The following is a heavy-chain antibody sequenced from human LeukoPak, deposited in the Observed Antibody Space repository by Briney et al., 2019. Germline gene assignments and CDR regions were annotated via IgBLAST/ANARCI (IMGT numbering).Heavy chain of an antibody. D-gene: IGHD5-12*01. CDR2: INSDGSST. CDR3: ARENSGYDSEFDY. CDR1: GFTFSSYW. J-gene: IGHJ4*02. V-gene: IGHV3-74*01. Sequence: GGSLRLSCAASGFTFSSYWMHWVRQAPGKGLVWVSRINSDGSSTSYADSVKGRFTISRDNAKNTLHLQMNSLRAEDTAVYYCARENSGYDSEFDYWGQGTLVTVSS.